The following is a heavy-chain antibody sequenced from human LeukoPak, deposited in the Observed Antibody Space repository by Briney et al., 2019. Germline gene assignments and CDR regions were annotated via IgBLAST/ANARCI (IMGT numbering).Heavy chain of an antibody. CDR2: MFASGST. J-gene: IGHJ5*02. CDR1: GGSISSFY. V-gene: IGHV4-4*07. Sequence: SETLSLTCTVSGGSISSFYWNWIRQPAGKGLGWIGRMFASGSTIYNPSLTSRVTMSVDASKNHIYLSLSSVTAADTAVYYCARGFQYSSSWYGGFDPWGQGILVTVSS. CDR3: ARGFQYSSSWYGGFDP. D-gene: IGHD6-13*01.